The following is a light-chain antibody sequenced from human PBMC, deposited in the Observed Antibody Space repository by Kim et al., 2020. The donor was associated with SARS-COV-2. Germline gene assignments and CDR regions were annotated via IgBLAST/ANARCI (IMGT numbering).Light chain of an antibody. CDR3: NSRDSSSNHLGV. V-gene: IGLV3-19*01. CDR1: SLERYC. CDR2: GKS. Sequence: TVANQCQGESLERYCGSCSQQKPGPAPVLVIYGKSNRPSGSPDRFSGSSSGNTASLTITGAQAEDEADYYCNSRDSSSNHLGVFGGGTQLTVL. J-gene: IGLJ2*01.